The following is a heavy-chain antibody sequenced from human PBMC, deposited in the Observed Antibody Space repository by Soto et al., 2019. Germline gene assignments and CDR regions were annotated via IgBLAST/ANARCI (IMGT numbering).Heavy chain of an antibody. CDR3: AKDIGGSYYSTLNYFDY. CDR2: ISWDGGST. J-gene: IGHJ4*02. CDR1: GFTFDDYT. D-gene: IGHD1-26*01. Sequence: GGSLRLSCAASGFTFDDYTMHWVRQAPGKGLEWVSLISWDGGSTYYADSVKGRFTISRDNSKNSLYLQMNSLRTEDTALYYCAKDIGGSYYSTLNYFDYWGQGTLVTVSS. V-gene: IGHV3-43*01.